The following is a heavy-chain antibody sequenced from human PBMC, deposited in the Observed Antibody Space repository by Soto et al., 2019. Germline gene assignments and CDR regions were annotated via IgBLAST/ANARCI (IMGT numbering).Heavy chain of an antibody. V-gene: IGHV1-2*04. CDR3: ARNHGTGSSWYRVNYYGMDV. CDR2: INPNSGGT. J-gene: IGHJ6*02. D-gene: IGHD6-13*01. CDR1: GYTFTSYG. Sequence: ASVKVSCKASGYTFTSYGINWVRQAPGQGLEWMGWINPNSGGTNYAQKFQGWVTMTRDTSISTAYMELSRLRSDDTAVCYCARNHGTGSSWYRVNYYGMDVWGQGTTVTVSS.